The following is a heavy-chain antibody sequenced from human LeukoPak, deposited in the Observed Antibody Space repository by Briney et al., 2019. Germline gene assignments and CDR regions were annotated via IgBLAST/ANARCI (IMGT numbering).Heavy chain of an antibody. J-gene: IGHJ4*02. CDR3: ARIISVFGGVIV. CDR2: IYHSGST. V-gene: IGHV4-39*01. Sequence: TSETVSLTCTVSGGSISSSSYYWGWIRQPPGKGLEWIGSIYHSGSTYYNPSLKSRVTISVDTSKNQFSLKLSSVTAADTAVCYCARIISVFGGVIVWGQGTLVTVSS. CDR1: GGSISSSSYY. D-gene: IGHD3-16*02.